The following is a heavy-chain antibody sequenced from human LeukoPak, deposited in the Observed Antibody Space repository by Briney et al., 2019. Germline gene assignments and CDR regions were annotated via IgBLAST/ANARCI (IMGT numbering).Heavy chain of an antibody. Sequence: GGSLRLSCAASGFTFSSYWMSWVRQAPGKGLEWVANIKQDGSEKYYVDSVKGRFTISRDNAKNSLYLQMNSLRAEDTAVYYCARDLNYYDSSGYKYWGQGTLVTVSS. D-gene: IGHD3-22*01. CDR3: ARDLNYYDSSGYKY. V-gene: IGHV3-7*01. CDR1: GFTFSSYW. CDR2: IKQDGSEK. J-gene: IGHJ4*02.